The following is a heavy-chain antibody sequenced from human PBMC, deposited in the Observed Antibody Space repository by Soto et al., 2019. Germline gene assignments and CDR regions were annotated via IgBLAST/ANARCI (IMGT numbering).Heavy chain of an antibody. CDR1: GFTFSSYS. CDR2: FRTGGDDGTT. V-gene: IGHV3-23*01. J-gene: IGHJ4*02. Sequence: GESLKISCAASGFTFSSYSMSWVRQAPGKGLEWVSGFRTGGDDGTTYYADSVKGRFTISRDNSKNTLFLQMNSLRAEDTAIYYCAKKVNSGPGSQYFDYWGQGTLVTVSS. D-gene: IGHD3-10*01. CDR3: AKKVNSGPGSQYFDY.